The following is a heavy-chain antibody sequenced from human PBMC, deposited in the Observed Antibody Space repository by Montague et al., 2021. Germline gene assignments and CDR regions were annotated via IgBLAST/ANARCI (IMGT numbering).Heavy chain of an antibody. Sequence: SETLSLTCTVSSGSIFHAHWSWVRQPPGKGLEWLGSMFYGGATSNNPSLKSRVTMSIDTSTNQFSLELSFVTAADTAVYYCAKQDYFVSGTSYKGFDPWGRGILVTVSS. V-gene: IGHV4-59*08. CDR1: SGSIFHAH. CDR3: AKQDYFVSGTSYKGFDP. CDR2: MFYGGAT. D-gene: IGHD3-10*01. J-gene: IGHJ5*02.